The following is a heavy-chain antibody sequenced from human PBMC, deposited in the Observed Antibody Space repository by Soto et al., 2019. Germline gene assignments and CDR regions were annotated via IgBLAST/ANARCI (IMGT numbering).Heavy chain of an antibody. CDR2: IWYDGSNK. CDR3: ARDWRWEVLTTQGSYFAY. V-gene: IGHV3-33*01. CDR1: GFSFSSYA. J-gene: IGHJ4*02. Sequence: QVQLVESGGGLVQPGRSLRLSCAASGFSFSSYAMHWVRQAPGKGLEWVAVIWYDGSNKYYADSVKGRFTISRDNSKNTLYLQMNGLRAEDTAVYSCARDWRWEVLTTQGSYFAYCGQGTLVTVSS. D-gene: IGHD1-26*01.